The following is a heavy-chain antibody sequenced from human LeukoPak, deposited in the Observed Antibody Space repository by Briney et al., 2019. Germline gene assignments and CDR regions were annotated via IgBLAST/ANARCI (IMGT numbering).Heavy chain of an antibody. Sequence: PGGSLRLSCAASGFTFSSYSMNWVRQAPGKGLEWVSSISSSSSYIYYADSVKGRFTISRDNAKNSLYLQMNSLRAEDTAAYYCARGHGSAYSGMDVWGQGTTVTVSS. CDR3: ARGHGSAYSGMDV. D-gene: IGHD3-10*01. V-gene: IGHV3-21*01. CDR2: ISSSSSYI. CDR1: GFTFSSYS. J-gene: IGHJ6*02.